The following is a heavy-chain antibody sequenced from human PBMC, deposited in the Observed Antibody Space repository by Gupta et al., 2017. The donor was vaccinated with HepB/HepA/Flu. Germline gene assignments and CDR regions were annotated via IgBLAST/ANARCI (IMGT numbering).Heavy chain of an antibody. D-gene: IGHD1-1*01. V-gene: IGHV3-23*01. CDR2: ISISGDTT. CDR1: GFHFSSHA. CDR3: ASEIRPNDY. Sequence: EVQLLQSGGGLVQPGGSLGLSCAASGFHFSSHAMSWVRQAPGKGLEWVSSISISGDTTSYADSVKGRFTISRDNSKNTVYLQMNSLRVEDTAVYFCASEIRPNDYWGQGTLVTVSS. J-gene: IGHJ4*02.